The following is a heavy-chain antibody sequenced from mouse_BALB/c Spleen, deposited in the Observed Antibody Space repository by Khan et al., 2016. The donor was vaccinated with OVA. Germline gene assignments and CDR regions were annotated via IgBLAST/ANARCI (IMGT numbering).Heavy chain of an antibody. CDR2: IYPGNSDT. V-gene: IGHV1-5*01. J-gene: IGHJ2*01. CDR1: GYSFTSYW. Sequence: VQLKQSGTVLARPGASVKMSCKASGYSFTSYWMHWVKQRPGQGLDWIGAIYPGNSDTRYNQKFKGKAKLTAVTSASTAYLEIISLKNEDSAVYYCTRSCDTYYFDYWGQGTTLTVSS. CDR3: TRSCDTYYFDY.